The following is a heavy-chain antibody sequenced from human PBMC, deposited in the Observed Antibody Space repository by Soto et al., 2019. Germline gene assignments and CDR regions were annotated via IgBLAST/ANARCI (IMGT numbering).Heavy chain of an antibody. V-gene: IGHV4-59*11. J-gene: IGHJ5*02. Sequence: SETLDLTCTVSGGPLSSLYWTWIRQSPGKGLEWIGYVYFSGNTNYNPSLKSRVTISIDTSKNQFSLRLASVTAADTAFYYCGSVRPSGYVLAWGQGTLVTVSS. CDR1: GGPLSSLY. CDR3: GSVRPSGYVLA. CDR2: VYFSGNT. D-gene: IGHD6-25*01.